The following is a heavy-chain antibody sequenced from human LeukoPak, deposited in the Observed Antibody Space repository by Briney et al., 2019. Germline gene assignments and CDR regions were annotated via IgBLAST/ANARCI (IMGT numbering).Heavy chain of an antibody. D-gene: IGHD3-3*01. V-gene: IGHV4-59*01. CDR2: IYYSGST. Sequence: PSETLSLTCTVSGGSISSYYWSWIRQPPGKGLEWIGYIYYSGSTNYNPSLKSQVTISVDTSKNQFSLKLSSVTAADTAVYYCARETHDFWSGYPSSGMDVWGQGTTVTVSS. J-gene: IGHJ6*02. CDR1: GGSISSYY. CDR3: ARETHDFWSGYPSSGMDV.